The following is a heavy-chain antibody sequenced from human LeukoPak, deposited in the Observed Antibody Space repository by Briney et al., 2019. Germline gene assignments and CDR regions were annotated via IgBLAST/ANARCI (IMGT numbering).Heavy chain of an antibody. CDR1: GGSISSSNW. CDR2: IYHSGST. V-gene: IGHV4-4*02. D-gene: IGHD3-22*01. Sequence: SGTLSLTCAVSGGSISSSNWWRWVRQPPGKWLEWIGEIYHSGSTNYNPSLKSRVTISVDTSKNQFSLKLNSVTAADTAVYYCAKSNGYGLIDIWGQGTMVTVSS. J-gene: IGHJ3*02. CDR3: AKSNGYGLIDI.